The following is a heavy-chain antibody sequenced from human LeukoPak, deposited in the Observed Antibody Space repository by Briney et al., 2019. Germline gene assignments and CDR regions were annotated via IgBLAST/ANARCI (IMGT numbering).Heavy chain of an antibody. D-gene: IGHD3-22*01. CDR2: ISAYNGNT. CDR1: GGTFSSYA. Sequence: ASVKVSCKASGGTFSSYAISWVRQAPGQGLEWMGWISAYNGNTNYARKLQGRVTMTTDTSTSTAYMELRSLRSDDTAVYYCARDDSSGYTSDYWGQGTLVTVSS. V-gene: IGHV1-18*01. CDR3: ARDDSSGYTSDY. J-gene: IGHJ4*02.